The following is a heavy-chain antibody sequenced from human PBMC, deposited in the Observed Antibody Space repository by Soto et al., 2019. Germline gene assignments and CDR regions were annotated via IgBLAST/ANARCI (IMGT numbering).Heavy chain of an antibody. CDR3: ARLIGNSWLDS. V-gene: IGHV4-39*01. Sequence: TSETLSLTCTVSGGSISSSTHDWGWIRQPPGKGLEWIGSIYYSGTTYYNPSLKSRITISIDTSKNQFALQLNSVTPDDTAVYYCARLIGNSWLDSWGQGTLVTVSS. CDR2: IYYSGTT. CDR1: GGSISSSTHD. J-gene: IGHJ5*01.